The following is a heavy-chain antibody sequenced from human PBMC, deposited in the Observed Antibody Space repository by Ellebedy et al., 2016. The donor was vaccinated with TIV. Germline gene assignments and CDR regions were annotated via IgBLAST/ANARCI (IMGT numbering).Heavy chain of an antibody. V-gene: IGHV3-7*04. CDR1: GFTFGFYN. CDR3: ARGEGWIDN. D-gene: IGHD5-24*01. Sequence: GESLKISXAASGFTFGFYNMSWVRQAPGKGLEWVANIKEDGSEKYYVDSVKGRFTISRDNAKNSLYLQMNSLRAEDTAVYFCARGEGWIDNWGQGTLVTVSS. J-gene: IGHJ4*02. CDR2: IKEDGSEK.